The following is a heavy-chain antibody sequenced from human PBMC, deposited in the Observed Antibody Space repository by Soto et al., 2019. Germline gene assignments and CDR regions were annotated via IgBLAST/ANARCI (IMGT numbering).Heavy chain of an antibody. CDR1: GGSISSGNYY. V-gene: IGHV4-30-4*01. Sequence: SETLSLTCTVSGGSISSGNYYWSWIRQPPGKGLEWIGYFYYNGSPYYKESLKSRLTISVDTSKNQFSLNLSSVTAADTAVYYCARDRLMATAGTARHYFGLDVWGQGTTVTVSS. D-gene: IGHD5-18*01. CDR2: FYYNGSP. J-gene: IGHJ6*02. CDR3: ARDRLMATAGTARHYFGLDV.